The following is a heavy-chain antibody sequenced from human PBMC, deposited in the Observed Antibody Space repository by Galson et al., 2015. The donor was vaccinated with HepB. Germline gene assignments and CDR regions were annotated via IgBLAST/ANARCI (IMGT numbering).Heavy chain of an antibody. V-gene: IGHV1-58*02. J-gene: IGHJ6*02. CDR1: GYTFTSSA. Sequence: SVKVSCKASGYTFTSSAMQWVRQARGQRLEWIGWIVVGSGNTNYAQKFQERVTITRDMSTSTAYMELSSLRSEDTAVYYCAAGSWFGDSFSGYYYGMDVWGQGTTVTVSS. CDR2: IVVGSGNT. D-gene: IGHD3-10*01. CDR3: AAGSWFGDSFSGYYYGMDV.